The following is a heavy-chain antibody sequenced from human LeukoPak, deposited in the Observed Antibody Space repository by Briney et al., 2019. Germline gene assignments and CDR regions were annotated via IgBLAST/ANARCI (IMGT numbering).Heavy chain of an antibody. CDR3: AREGYDFWSGYLDYYYYGMDV. CDR1: GGSISSSSYY. J-gene: IGHJ6*02. V-gene: IGHV4-39*02. D-gene: IGHD3-3*01. Sequence: SETLSLTCTVSGGSISSSSYYWGWIRQPPGRGLEWIGSIYYSGSTYYNPSLKSRVTISVDTSKNQSSLKLSSVTAADTAVYYCAREGYDFWSGYLDYYYYGMDVWGQGTTVTVSS. CDR2: IYYSGST.